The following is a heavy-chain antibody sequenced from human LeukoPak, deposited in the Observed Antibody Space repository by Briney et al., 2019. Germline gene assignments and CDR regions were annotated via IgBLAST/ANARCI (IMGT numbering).Heavy chain of an antibody. V-gene: IGHV4-34*01. CDR2: INHSGST. CDR3: ARDENGYVWGSFRA. D-gene: IGHD3-16*02. CDR1: GGSFSGYY. J-gene: IGHJ5*02. Sequence: SETLSLTCAVYGGSFSGYYWSWIRQPPGKGLEWIGEINHSGSTNYNPSLKSRVTISVDTSKNRFSLTLNSVTAADTAVYYCARDENGYVWGSFRAWGQGTLVTVSS.